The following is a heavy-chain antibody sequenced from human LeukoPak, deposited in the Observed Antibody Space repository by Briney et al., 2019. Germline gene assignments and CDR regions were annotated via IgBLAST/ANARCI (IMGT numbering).Heavy chain of an antibody. CDR3: ARGGRYTGSFGY. CDR2: INHSGST. CDR1: GGSFSGYY. J-gene: IGHJ4*02. D-gene: IGHD2-2*02. Sequence: PSETLSLTCAVYGGSFSGYYWSWIRQPPGKGLEWIGEINHSGSTNYNPSLKSRVTISVDTSKNQFSLKLSSVTAADTAVYYCARGGRYTGSFGYWGQGTLVTVSS. V-gene: IGHV4-34*01.